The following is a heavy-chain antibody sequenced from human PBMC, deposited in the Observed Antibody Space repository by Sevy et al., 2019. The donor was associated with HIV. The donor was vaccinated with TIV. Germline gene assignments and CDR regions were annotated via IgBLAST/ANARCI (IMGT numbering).Heavy chain of an antibody. D-gene: IGHD6-6*01. CDR3: ATNIAARPGFDP. J-gene: IGHJ5*02. V-gene: IGHV1-24*01. Sequence: ASVKVSCKVSGYTLTELSMHWVRQAPGKGLEWMGGFDPEDGETIYAQKSQGRVTMTEDTSTDTAYMELSSLRSEDTAVYYCATNIAARPGFDPGGQGTLVTVSS. CDR2: FDPEDGET. CDR1: GYTLTELS.